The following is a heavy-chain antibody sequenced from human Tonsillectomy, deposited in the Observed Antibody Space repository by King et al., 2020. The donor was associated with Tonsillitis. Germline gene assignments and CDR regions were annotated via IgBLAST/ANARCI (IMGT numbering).Heavy chain of an antibody. CDR1: GFTYSRYW. Sequence: MQLVQSGGGLVQPGGSLRLSCAASGFTYSRYWMNWVRQAPGKGLEWVATIKQDGSERYYVDSVTGRFTISRDNAQNSLYLQMDSLRAEDTAVYYCTRDLVRGAFDIWGQGTMVTVSS. J-gene: IGHJ3*02. CDR2: IKQDGSER. V-gene: IGHV3-7*01. D-gene: IGHD2-21*01. CDR3: TRDLVRGAFDI.